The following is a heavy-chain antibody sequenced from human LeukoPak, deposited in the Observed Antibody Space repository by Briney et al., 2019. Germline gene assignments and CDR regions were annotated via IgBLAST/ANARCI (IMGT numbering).Heavy chain of an antibody. CDR2: INPNSGGT. J-gene: IGHJ5*02. D-gene: IGHD1-14*01. V-gene: IGHV1-2*02. CDR3: ARSLNPLSNWFDP. Sequence: ASVKVSRKASGYTFTGYYMHWVRQAPGQELEWMGWINPNSGGTNYAQKFQGRVTMTRDTSISTAYMELSSLRSDDTAVYYCARSLNPLSNWFDPWGQGTLVTVSS. CDR1: GYTFTGYY.